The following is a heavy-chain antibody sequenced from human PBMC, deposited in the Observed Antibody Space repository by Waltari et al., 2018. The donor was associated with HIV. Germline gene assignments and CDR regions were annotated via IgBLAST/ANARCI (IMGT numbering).Heavy chain of an antibody. Sequence: QVQLQQWGAGLLKPSETLSLTCAVYGGSFSGYYWSWIRQPPGKGLEWIGEINHSGSTNYHPSLKSRVTISVDTSKNQFSLKLSSVTAADTAVYYCARGSRDTAMALKNYFDYWGQGTLVTVSS. CDR1: GGSFSGYY. V-gene: IGHV4-34*01. CDR3: ARGSRDTAMALKNYFDY. CDR2: INHSGST. J-gene: IGHJ4*02. D-gene: IGHD5-18*01.